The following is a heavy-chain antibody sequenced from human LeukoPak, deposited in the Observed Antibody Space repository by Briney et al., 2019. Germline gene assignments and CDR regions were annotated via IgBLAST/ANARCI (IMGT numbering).Heavy chain of an antibody. CDR1: GFTFSSYW. J-gene: IGHJ4*02. D-gene: IGHD6-13*01. CDR3: TGVSRSSWYDY. CDR2: IKQDGSEK. Sequence: GGSLRLSCAVSGFTFSSYWMSWVRQAPGKGLEWVANIKQDGSEKYYVDSVKGRFTISRDNAKNSLYLQMNSLKTEDTAVYYCTGVSRSSWYDYWGQGTLVTVSS. V-gene: IGHV3-7*05.